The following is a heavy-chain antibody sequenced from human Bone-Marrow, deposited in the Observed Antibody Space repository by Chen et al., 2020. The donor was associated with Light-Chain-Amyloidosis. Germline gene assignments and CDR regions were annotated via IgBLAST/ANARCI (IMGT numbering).Heavy chain of an antibody. J-gene: IGHJ4*02. CDR3: ARGRDYYDSSGYSYYFDY. D-gene: IGHD3-22*01. Sequence: QVQLQESGPGLVKPSQTLSLTCTVSGGSISSGGYYWSWIRQHPGKGLEWIGFIYYSGSTYYHPSLKSRVTISVDTSKNQFSLKLSSVTAADTAVYYCARGRDYYDSSGYSYYFDYWGQGTRVTVSS. V-gene: IGHV4-31*03. CDR1: GGSISSGGYY. CDR2: IYYSGST.